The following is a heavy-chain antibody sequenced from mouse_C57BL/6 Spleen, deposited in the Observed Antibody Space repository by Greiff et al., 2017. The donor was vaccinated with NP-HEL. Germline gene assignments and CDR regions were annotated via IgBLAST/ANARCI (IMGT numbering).Heavy chain of an antibody. CDR1: GYTFTSYG. J-gene: IGHJ4*01. Sequence: VQLQQSGAELARPGASVKLSCKASGYTFTSYGISWVKQRTGQGLEWIGEIYPRSGNTYYNEKFKGKATLTADKSSSTAYMEIRSLTSEDSAVYFCARKDNYPYAMDYWGQGTSVTVSS. CDR2: IYPRSGNT. CDR3: ARKDNYPYAMDY. V-gene: IGHV1-81*01. D-gene: IGHD1-3*01.